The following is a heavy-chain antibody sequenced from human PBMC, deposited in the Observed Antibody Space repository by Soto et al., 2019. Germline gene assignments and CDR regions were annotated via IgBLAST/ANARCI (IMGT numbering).Heavy chain of an antibody. CDR2: FDPEDADT. D-gene: IGHD3-10*01. J-gene: IGHJ4*02. Sequence: KVSCKVSGYTLTELSMHWVRQAPGKGLEWMGGFDPEDADTIYAQKFQGRVTMTEDTSTDTAYMELSNLRSEDTAVYYCATLKSDLGLSGNYFNYFDYWGQGTLVTVSS. CDR3: ATLKSDLGLSGNYFNYFDY. V-gene: IGHV1-24*01. CDR1: GYTLTELS.